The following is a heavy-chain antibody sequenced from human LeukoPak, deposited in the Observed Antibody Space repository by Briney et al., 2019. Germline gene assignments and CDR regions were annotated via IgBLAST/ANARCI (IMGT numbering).Heavy chain of an antibody. CDR1: GFTFDDYA. Sequence: GRSLRLSCAASGFTFDDYAMHWVRQAPGKGLEWVSGISWNSGSIGYADSVKGRFTISRDNAKNSLYLQMNSPRAEDTALYYCAKDGGNFYYYMDVWGKGTTVTVSS. CDR3: AKDGGNFYYYMDV. V-gene: IGHV3-9*01. CDR2: ISWNSGSI. D-gene: IGHD3-16*01. J-gene: IGHJ6*03.